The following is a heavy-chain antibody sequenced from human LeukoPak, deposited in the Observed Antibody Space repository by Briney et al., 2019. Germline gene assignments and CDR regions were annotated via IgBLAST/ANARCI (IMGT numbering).Heavy chain of an antibody. D-gene: IGHD1-26*01. CDR3: ARRRVGATQFDY. CDR2: ISAYNGNT. V-gene: IGHV1-18*01. Sequence: ASVKVSCKASGYTFTSYGISWVRQAPGQGLEWMGWISAYNGNTNYAQKLQGRVTMTTDTSTSTAYMELRSLRSDDTAVCYCARRRVGATQFDYWGQGTLVTVSS. CDR1: GYTFTSYG. J-gene: IGHJ4*02.